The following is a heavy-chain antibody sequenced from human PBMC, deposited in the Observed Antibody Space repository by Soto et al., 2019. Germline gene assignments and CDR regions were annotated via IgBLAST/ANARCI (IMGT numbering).Heavy chain of an antibody. CDR3: AKDMGSSSYYYYYYYYMDV. CDR2: ISWNSGSI. CDR1: GFTFDDYA. V-gene: IGHV3-9*01. Sequence: EVQLVESGGGLVQPGRSLRLSCAASGFTFDDYAMHWVRQAPGKGLEWVSGISWNSGSIGYAESVKGRFTISRDNAKNSLYLQMNSLRAEDTALYYCAKDMGSSSYYYYYYYYMDVWGKGTTVTVSS. D-gene: IGHD6-13*01. J-gene: IGHJ6*03.